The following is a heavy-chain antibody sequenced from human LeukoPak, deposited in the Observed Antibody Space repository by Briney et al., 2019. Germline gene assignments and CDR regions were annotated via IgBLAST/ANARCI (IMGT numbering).Heavy chain of an antibody. D-gene: IGHD6-13*01. CDR3: ASSQQLARPYYFDY. Sequence: SETLSLTCAVYGGSFSGYYWSWIRQPPGKGLEWIGEINHSGSTNYNPSLKSRVTISVDTSKNQFSLKLSSVTAADTAVYYWASSQQLARPYYFDYWGQGTLVTVSS. CDR2: INHSGST. V-gene: IGHV4-34*01. J-gene: IGHJ4*02. CDR1: GGSFSGYY.